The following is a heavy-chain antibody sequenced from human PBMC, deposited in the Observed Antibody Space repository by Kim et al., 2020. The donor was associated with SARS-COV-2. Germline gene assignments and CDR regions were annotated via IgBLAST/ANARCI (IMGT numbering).Heavy chain of an antibody. CDR2: ISHSGGSK. V-gene: IGHV3-23*01. D-gene: IGHD6-6*01. CDR3: AKDQHLAYSSYYY. J-gene: IGHJ4*01. CDR1: GFTFRSYA. Sequence: GGSLRLSCAASGFTFRSYAMSWVRQAPGKGLEWVAAISHSGGSKYYADSVKGRFTISRDNSKNTLYLQMNSLRAEDTAVYYCAKDQHLAYSSYYYWGHGTLVSVSS.